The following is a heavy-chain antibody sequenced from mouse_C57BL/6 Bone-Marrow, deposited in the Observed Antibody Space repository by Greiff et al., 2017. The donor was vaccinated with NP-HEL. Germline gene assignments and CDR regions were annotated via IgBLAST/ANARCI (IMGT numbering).Heavy chain of an antibody. D-gene: IGHD2-3*01. CDR3: ARSGIYEGAMDY. Sequence: QVQLQQPGAELVRPGSSVKLSCKASGYTFTSYWMHWVKQRPIQGLEWIGNIDPSDSETHYNQKFKDKATLTVYKSSSTAYMQLSSLTSEDSAVYYCARSGIYEGAMDYWGQGTSVTVSS. CDR2: IDPSDSET. V-gene: IGHV1-52*01. CDR1: GYTFTSYW. J-gene: IGHJ4*01.